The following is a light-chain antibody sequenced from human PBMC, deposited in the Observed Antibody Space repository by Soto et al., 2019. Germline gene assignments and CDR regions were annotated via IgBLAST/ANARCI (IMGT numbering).Light chain of an antibody. J-gene: IGKJ5*01. V-gene: IGKV1-39*01. CDR1: RNVCIY. Sequence: EIPLTQSPSSLAASVGDRLTLTCRASRNVCIYLNWYQHKPGKGPTLLIHATSNLQIGVPSRFSGSGSGTEFTLTISSLEPEDFGTYYCQQSYKMPSFGQGTRLVIK. CDR3: QQSYKMPS. CDR2: ATS.